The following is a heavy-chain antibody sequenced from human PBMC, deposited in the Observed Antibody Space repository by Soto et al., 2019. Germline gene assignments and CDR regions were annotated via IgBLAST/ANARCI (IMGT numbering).Heavy chain of an antibody. CDR3: ASVFRGYYYYYMDV. Sequence: SEILSLTCTVSGGSISSSSYYWGWIRQPPGKGLEWIGSIYYSGSTYYNPSLKSRVTISVDTSKNQFSLKLSSVTAADTAVYYCASVFRGYYYYYMDVWGKGTTVTVSS. J-gene: IGHJ6*03. V-gene: IGHV4-39*01. CDR1: GGSISSSSYY. CDR2: IYYSGST. D-gene: IGHD2-8*01.